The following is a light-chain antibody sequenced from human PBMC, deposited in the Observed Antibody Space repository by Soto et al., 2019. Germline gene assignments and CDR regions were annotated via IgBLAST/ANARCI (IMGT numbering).Light chain of an antibody. J-gene: IGKJ1*01. CDR2: DAS. CDR1: QSVSNY. Sequence: ENMLTLSPSTLSLSTGERATLSCRASQSVSNYLAWYQHKPGQAPRLLIYDASKRATGIPARFSGSGSGTDFTLTISSLDPEDFAVYYCLQRSNWPRTFGQGTKVDIK. V-gene: IGKV3-11*01. CDR3: LQRSNWPRT.